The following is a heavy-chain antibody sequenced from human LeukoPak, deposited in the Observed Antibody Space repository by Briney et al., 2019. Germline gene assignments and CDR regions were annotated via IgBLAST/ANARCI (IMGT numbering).Heavy chain of an antibody. CDR2: IYHSGST. J-gene: IGHJ6*02. Sequence: SETLSLTCAVSGGSISSYYWSWIRQPPGKGLEWIGSIYHSGSTYYNPSLKSRVTISVDTSKNQFSLKLSSVTAADTAVYYCARDGADFSVVTNPTILRYYYYGMDVWGQGTTVTVSS. D-gene: IGHD2-21*02. CDR1: GGSISSYY. V-gene: IGHV4-38-2*02. CDR3: ARDGADFSVVTNPTILRYYYYGMDV.